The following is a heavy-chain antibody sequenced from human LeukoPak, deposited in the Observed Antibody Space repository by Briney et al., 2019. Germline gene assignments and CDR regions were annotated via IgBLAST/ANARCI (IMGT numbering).Heavy chain of an antibody. J-gene: IGHJ4*02. CDR2: ISSSSSYI. CDR3: ARDWNRGYSGYEHFDY. D-gene: IGHD5-12*01. Sequence: GGSLRLSCAASGFTFSSYSMNWARQAPGKGLEWVSSISSSSSYIYYADPVKGRFTISRDNAKNSLYLQMNSLRAEDTAVYYCARDWNRGYSGYEHFDYWGQGTLVTVSS. V-gene: IGHV3-21*01. CDR1: GFTFSSYS.